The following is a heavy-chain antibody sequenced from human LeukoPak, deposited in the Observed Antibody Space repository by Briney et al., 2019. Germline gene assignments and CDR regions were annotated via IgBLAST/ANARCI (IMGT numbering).Heavy chain of an antibody. CDR1: GYTFTSYD. J-gene: IGHJ6*03. CDR3: ARESTAGTYYYYMDV. V-gene: IGHV1-8*01. Sequence: GASVKVSCKASGYTFTSYDINWVRQATGQGLGWMGWMNPNSGNTGYAQKFQGRVTMTRNTSISTAYMELSSLRSEDTAVYYCARESTAGTYYYYMDVWGKGTTVTVSS. D-gene: IGHD6-13*01. CDR2: MNPNSGNT.